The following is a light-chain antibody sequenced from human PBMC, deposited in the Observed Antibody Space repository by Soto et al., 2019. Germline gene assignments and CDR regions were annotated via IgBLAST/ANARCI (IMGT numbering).Light chain of an antibody. Sequence: QSALTQPASVSGSPGQSITISCTGTDSEVGSYNLVSWYQHHPGKAPRVMIYDGSKRPSGVSNRFSGSRSGNTASLTISGLQAEDEADYYCSSHSGRSTYVESGGGTKLTVL. J-gene: IGLJ2*01. CDR1: DSEVGSYNL. CDR2: DGS. CDR3: SSHSGRSTYVE. V-gene: IGLV2-23*01.